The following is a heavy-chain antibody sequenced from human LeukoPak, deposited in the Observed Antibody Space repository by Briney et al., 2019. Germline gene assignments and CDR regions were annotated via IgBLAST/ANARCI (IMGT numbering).Heavy chain of an antibody. CDR1: GYTFTGYY. Sequence: ASVKVSSEASGYTFTGYYMHWVRQAPGQGLEWMGWINPNSGGTNYAQKFQGRVTMTRDTSISTAYMELSRLRSDDTAVYYCASTGDSGYLDAFDIWGQGTMVTVSS. D-gene: IGHD3-22*01. J-gene: IGHJ3*02. CDR2: INPNSGGT. V-gene: IGHV1-2*02. CDR3: ASTGDSGYLDAFDI.